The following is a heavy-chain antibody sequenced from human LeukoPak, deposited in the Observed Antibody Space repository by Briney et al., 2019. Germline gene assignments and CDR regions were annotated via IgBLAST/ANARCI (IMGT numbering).Heavy chain of an antibody. V-gene: IGHV5-10-1*01. Sequence: GESLRISCKGSGYSFSSYWISWVRQMPGKGLEWMGRIDPGDSFTKYRPSLEGRVTISADKSLSTAYLQWSSLKASDTAMYYCARHQLLGPCFKGVCSDAFDIWGQGTMVTVSS. CDR3: ARHQLLGPCFKGVCSDAFDI. CDR2: IDPGDSFT. CDR1: GYSFSSYW. D-gene: IGHD2-8*01. J-gene: IGHJ3*02.